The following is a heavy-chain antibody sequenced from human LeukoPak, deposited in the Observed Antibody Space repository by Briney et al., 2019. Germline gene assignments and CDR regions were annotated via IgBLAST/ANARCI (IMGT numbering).Heavy chain of an antibody. D-gene: IGHD4-17*01. Sequence: GGSLRLSCAASGFTFSSYAMSWVRQAPGKGLEWVSAISGSGGSTYYADSVKGRFTISRDNSKNTLYLQMDSLRAEDTAVYYCAKGGDYGDYVFDNWGQGTLVTVSS. CDR2: ISGSGGST. CDR3: AKGGDYGDYVFDN. CDR1: GFTFSSYA. J-gene: IGHJ4*02. V-gene: IGHV3-23*01.